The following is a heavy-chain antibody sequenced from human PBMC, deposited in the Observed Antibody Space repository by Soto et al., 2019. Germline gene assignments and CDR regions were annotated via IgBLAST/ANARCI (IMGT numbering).Heavy chain of an antibody. CDR3: ARVRAGCSTTSCYLDP. CDR2: ISHSGTT. Sequence: QVQLQESGPGLVKPSETLSLTCAVSGGSISSSNWWNWVRQPPGKGLEWIGEISHSGTTYYNPSLKSRGNISIDRYKNQFSLKLRSVTAADTAVYYCARVRAGCSTTSCYLDPWGQGTLVTVSS. CDR1: GGSISSSNW. D-gene: IGHD2-2*01. V-gene: IGHV4-4*02. J-gene: IGHJ5*02.